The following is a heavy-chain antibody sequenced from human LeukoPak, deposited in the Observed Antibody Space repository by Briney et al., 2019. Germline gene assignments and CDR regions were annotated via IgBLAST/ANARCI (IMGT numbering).Heavy chain of an antibody. Sequence: GGSLRLSCAASGFTFSSYSMNWVRQAPGKGLEWVSYISSSSSTIYYADSVKGRFTISRDNAKNSLYLQMNSLRAEDTAVYYCAKQSDSNYGLFDYWGQGTLVTVSS. J-gene: IGHJ4*02. D-gene: IGHD4-11*01. CDR3: AKQSDSNYGLFDY. CDR1: GFTFSSYS. CDR2: ISSSSSTI. V-gene: IGHV3-48*01.